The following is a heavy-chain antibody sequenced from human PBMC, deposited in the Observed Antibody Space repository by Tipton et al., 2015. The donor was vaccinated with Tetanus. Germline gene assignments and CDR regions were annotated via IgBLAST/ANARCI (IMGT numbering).Heavy chain of an antibody. CDR1: DGSFSGYY. V-gene: IGHV4-34*01. CDR2: INHSGST. CDR3: ARRPDCLDM. D-gene: IGHD2-21*02. Sequence: TLSLTCAVYDGSFSGYYWNWVRQPPGKGLEWIGEINHSGSTNLNPSLRSRVTMSVDTSKNQFSLKMRSVTAADTGQYYCARRPDCLDMWGQGTMVTVSS. J-gene: IGHJ3*02.